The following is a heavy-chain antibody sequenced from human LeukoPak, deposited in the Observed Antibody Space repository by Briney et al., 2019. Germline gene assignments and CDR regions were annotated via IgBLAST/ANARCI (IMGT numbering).Heavy chain of an antibody. D-gene: IGHD2-15*01. Sequence: GGSLRLSCAASGFTFSSYAMNWVRQAPGKGLEWVSTISGSDGSTYYADSVKGRFTISRDNSKNTLYLQMNSLRAEDTAVYYCAKCKVVAATMGRFDYWGQGTLVTVSS. CDR1: GFTFSSYA. V-gene: IGHV3-23*01. CDR3: AKCKVVAATMGRFDY. J-gene: IGHJ4*02. CDR2: ISGSDGST.